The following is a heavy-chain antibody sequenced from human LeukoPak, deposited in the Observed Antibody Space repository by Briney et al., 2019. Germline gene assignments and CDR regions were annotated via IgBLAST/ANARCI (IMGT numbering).Heavy chain of an antibody. CDR3: ARHDSSGPYNAFDI. V-gene: IGHV4-59*08. D-gene: IGHD3-22*01. CDR1: GGSISAYY. J-gene: IGHJ3*02. Sequence: PSETLSLTCTVSGGSISAYYWSWIRQPPGKGLEWIGSMYYSGSTNYNPSLKSRVTISVDTSKNQFSLKLISVTAADTAVYYCARHDSSGPYNAFDIWGQGTMVTVSS. CDR2: MYYSGST.